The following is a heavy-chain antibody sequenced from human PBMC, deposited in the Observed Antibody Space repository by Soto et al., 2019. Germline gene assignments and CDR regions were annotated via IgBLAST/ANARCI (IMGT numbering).Heavy chain of an antibody. CDR2: ILYTGNT. Sequence: QVQLQESGPGLVKPSETLALTCTVSGASVSSYYWGWIRQPPGKGLEWLGYILYTGNTNYNPSLKSRVTMSVDTSKNQVSLKLSAVTAADTAVYFCARAAYGSGSYYAPYYYYAMDVWGQGTTVTVSS. J-gene: IGHJ6*02. CDR1: GASVSSYY. D-gene: IGHD3-10*01. CDR3: ARAAYGSGSYYAPYYYYAMDV. V-gene: IGHV4-59*02.